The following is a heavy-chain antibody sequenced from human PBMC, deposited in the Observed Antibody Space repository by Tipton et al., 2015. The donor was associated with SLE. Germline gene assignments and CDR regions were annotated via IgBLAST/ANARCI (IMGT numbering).Heavy chain of an antibody. J-gene: IGHJ6*02. CDR3: ASLAGRSARGMDV. D-gene: IGHD3-3*01. V-gene: IGHV4-59*12. Sequence: TLSLTCTVSGGSISSYYWSWIRQPPGKGLEWIGYIYYSGSTNYNPSLKSRVTISVDTSKNQFSLKLSSVTAADTAVYYCASLAGRSARGMDVWGQGTTVTVSS. CDR2: IYYSGST. CDR1: GGSISSYY.